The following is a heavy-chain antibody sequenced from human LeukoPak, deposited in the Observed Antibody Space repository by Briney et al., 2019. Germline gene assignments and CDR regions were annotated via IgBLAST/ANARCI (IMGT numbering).Heavy chain of an antibody. CDR3: ARGRPHGNDY. V-gene: IGHV3-74*01. Sequence: GGSLRLSCAASGFTYSNYWMNWVRQAPGKGLVWVSRIASDGSSTTYADSVKGRFSISRDNAKNTLYLQMNSLRVEDTAVYYCARGRPHGNDYWGQGTLVTVSS. CDR2: IASDGSST. CDR1: GFTYSNYW. D-gene: IGHD4-23*01. J-gene: IGHJ4*02.